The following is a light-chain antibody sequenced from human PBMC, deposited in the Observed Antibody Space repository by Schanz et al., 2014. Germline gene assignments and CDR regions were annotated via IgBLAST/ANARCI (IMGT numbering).Light chain of an antibody. J-gene: IGKJ1*01. CDR1: ESVVTF. Sequence: EIVLTQSPASLSLSPGESATLFCRASESVVTFVSWYQQIPGQPPRLLLYDSSNRATGVPDRFSGSGSGTDFTLTISGLEPEDSAVYYCLQRYSWPRTFGQGTKVELK. V-gene: IGKV3-11*01. CDR3: LQRYSWPRT. CDR2: DSS.